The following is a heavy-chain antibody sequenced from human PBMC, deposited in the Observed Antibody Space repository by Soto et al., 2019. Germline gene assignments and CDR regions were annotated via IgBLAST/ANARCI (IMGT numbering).Heavy chain of an antibody. CDR3: ARRPEYSNYVWDY. D-gene: IGHD4-4*01. J-gene: IGHJ4*02. CDR2: INHSGAI. Sequence: PSETLSLTCVFYVVSFNDFYWSCIRHPPGKGLEWIGEINHSGAINYNPSVKGRVSISLDTSKNQFSLQMTFLTAADTAVYYCARRPEYSNYVWDYWGQGTLVTVAS. CDR1: VVSFNDFY. V-gene: IGHV4-34*01.